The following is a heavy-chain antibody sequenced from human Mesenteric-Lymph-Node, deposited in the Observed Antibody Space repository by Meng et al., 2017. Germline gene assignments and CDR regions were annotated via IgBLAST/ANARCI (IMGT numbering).Heavy chain of an antibody. V-gene: IGHV4-34*01. CDR3: ARVYCSSTSCYESLYYGMDV. Sequence: SETLSLTCAVYGGSFSGYYWSWIRQPPGKGLEGIGEINHSGSTNYNPSLKSRVTISVDTSKNQFSLKLSSVTAADTAVYYCARVYCSSTSCYESLYYGMDVWGQETTVTVSS. CDR1: GGSFSGYY. J-gene: IGHJ6*02. CDR2: INHSGST. D-gene: IGHD2-2*01.